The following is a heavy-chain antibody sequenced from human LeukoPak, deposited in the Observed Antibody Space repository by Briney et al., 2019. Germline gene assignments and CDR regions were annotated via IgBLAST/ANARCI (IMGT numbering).Heavy chain of an antibody. CDR1: GYTFTDYY. J-gene: IGHJ4*02. V-gene: IGHV1-2*02. D-gene: IGHD3-16*01. CDR2: INPNSAGT. CDR3: ARDGGGVAALDY. Sequence: ASVKVSCKASGYTFTDYYLNWVRQAPGQGLKWMGWINPNSAGTIYAQKFQGRLTMTRDTSVSTAYMELTRLTSDDTAVYYCARDGGGVAALDYWGQGTLVTVSS.